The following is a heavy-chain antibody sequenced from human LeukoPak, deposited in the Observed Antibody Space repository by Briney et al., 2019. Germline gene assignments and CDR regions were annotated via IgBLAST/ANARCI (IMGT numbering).Heavy chain of an antibody. CDR1: GYTFNDYY. D-gene: IGHD3-9*01. CDR2: INPNSGRT. CDR3: ARDSSDVLTGYYHF. Sequence: GASVKVSCMPSGYTFNDYYLHWVRQAPGQGLEWMGWINPNSGRTNYPPKFQGRVTLTTDTSISTACMELSSLISGDTALYYCARDSSDVLTGYYHFWGQGTLVTVSS. V-gene: IGHV1-2*02. J-gene: IGHJ4*02.